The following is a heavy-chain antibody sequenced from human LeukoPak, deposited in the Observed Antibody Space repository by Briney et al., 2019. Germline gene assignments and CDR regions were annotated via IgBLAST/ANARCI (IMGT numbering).Heavy chain of an antibody. CDR1: GFAFSSYA. Sequence: GSLRLSCAASGFAFSSYAMHWVRQAPGKGLEYVSAISSNGGNTYYANSVKGRFTISRDNSKNTLYLQMGSLRAEDMAIFYCARSGGGTNGVELDYWGQGTLVTVSS. D-gene: IGHD2-8*01. CDR3: ARSGGGTNGVELDY. V-gene: IGHV3-64*01. CDR2: ISSNGGNT. J-gene: IGHJ4*02.